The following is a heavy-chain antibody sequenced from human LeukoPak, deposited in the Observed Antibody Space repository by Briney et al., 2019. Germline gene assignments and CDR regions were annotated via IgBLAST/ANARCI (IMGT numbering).Heavy chain of an antibody. CDR3: ARGRGWLRFYYYYYMDV. J-gene: IGHJ6*03. D-gene: IGHD5-12*01. CDR2: MNPNSGNT. Sequence: ASVKVSCKASGYTFTSYDINWVRQATGQGLEWMGWMNPNSGNTGYAQKFQGRVTMTRNTSISTAYMELSSLRSEDTAVYYCARGRGWLRFYYYYYMDVWGKGTTVTISS. V-gene: IGHV1-8*01. CDR1: GYTFTSYD.